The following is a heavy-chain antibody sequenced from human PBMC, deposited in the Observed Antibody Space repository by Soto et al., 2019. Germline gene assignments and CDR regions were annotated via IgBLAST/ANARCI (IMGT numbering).Heavy chain of an antibody. V-gene: IGHV3-49*03. D-gene: IGHD3-22*01. J-gene: IGHJ4*02. Sequence: GGSLRLSCTASGFTFGDCAVSWFRQAPGKGLEWVGFIRSKAYGGTTEYAASVKGRFTISRDDSKSIAYLQMNSLKTEDTAVYYCTRGAPYYYDSSGYSANDYWGQGTLVTVSS. CDR2: IRSKAYGGTT. CDR1: GFTFGDCA. CDR3: TRGAPYYYDSSGYSANDY.